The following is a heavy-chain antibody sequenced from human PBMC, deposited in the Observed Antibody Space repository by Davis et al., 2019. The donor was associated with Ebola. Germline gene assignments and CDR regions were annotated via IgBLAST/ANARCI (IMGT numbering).Heavy chain of an antibody. Sequence: GESLKISCAASGFTFSSYSMNWVRQAPGKGLEWVSSISSSSSYIYYADSVKGRFTISRDNAKNSLYLQMNSLRAEDTAVYYCARAVDTGMDVWGQGTTVTVSS. J-gene: IGHJ6*02. D-gene: IGHD5-18*01. CDR1: GFTFSSYS. V-gene: IGHV3-21*01. CDR3: ARAVDTGMDV. CDR2: ISSSSSYI.